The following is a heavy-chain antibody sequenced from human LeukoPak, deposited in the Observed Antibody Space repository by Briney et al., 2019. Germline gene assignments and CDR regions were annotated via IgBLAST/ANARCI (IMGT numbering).Heavy chain of an antibody. Sequence: ASVKVSCKASGGTFSSYAISWVRQAPGQGLEWMGGIIPIFGTANYAQKFQGRVTITADESTSTAYMELSSLRSEDTAVFYCARISLGAIWGYYYGLDVWGQGTTVTVSS. D-gene: IGHD1-26*01. J-gene: IGHJ6*02. CDR2: IIPIFGTA. V-gene: IGHV1-69*13. CDR3: ARISLGAIWGYYYGLDV. CDR1: GGTFSSYA.